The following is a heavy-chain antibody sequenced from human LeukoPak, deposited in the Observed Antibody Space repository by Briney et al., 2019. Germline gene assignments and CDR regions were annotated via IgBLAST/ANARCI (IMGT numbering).Heavy chain of an antibody. CDR1: GASISSFY. D-gene: IGHD4-23*01. Sequence: AETLSLACTVSGASISSFYWTWIRQPPGKGLEWIGNIYYSENTNYNHSLTSRVIISVDTSKTQFSLKLSSVTAADAGVYYCAKGVLWSYDWGQGTPVTASS. V-gene: IGHV4-59*01. CDR2: IYYSENT. J-gene: IGHJ4*02. CDR3: AKGVLWSYD.